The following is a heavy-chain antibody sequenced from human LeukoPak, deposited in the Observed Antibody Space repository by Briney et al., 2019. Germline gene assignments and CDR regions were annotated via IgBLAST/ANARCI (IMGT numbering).Heavy chain of an antibody. CDR1: GGSVSSDRYY. J-gene: IGHJ4*02. Sequence: TDTLSLTCTVSGGSVSSDRYYWSWIRQPPGKGLEWIGYIYYNGSTNYNPSLRSRVTISEDTSKNQTSLKLSTVTAADTAVYYCARGRGWLIDYWGQGTLVTVSS. D-gene: IGHD6-19*01. CDR3: ARGRGWLIDY. V-gene: IGHV4-61*01. CDR2: IYYNGST.